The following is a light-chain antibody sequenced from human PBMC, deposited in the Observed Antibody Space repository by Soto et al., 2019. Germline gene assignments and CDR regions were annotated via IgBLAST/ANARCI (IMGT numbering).Light chain of an antibody. CDR1: QSVSSSS. CDR3: QQYGSSFT. V-gene: IGKV3-20*01. CDR2: GVS. Sequence: IVLTQSPGTLSLSPGDRATLSCRASQSVSSSSLAWYQHKPGQAPGLLIYGVSNRAAGIPDRFRGSGSGTDFSFTISRLEPEDFAVYYCQQYGSSFTFGGGTKVDI. J-gene: IGKJ4*01.